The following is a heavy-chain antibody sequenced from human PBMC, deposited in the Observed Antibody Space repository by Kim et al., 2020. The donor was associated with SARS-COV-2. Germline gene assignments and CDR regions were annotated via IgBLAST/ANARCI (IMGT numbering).Heavy chain of an antibody. Sequence: SETLSLTCSVSGGSISRDYWSWIRQPPGKGLEWIGYIHYSGSTTYNPSLESRVAISIDTSKNPFSLNLRFVTAADTALYYCARDRGGLKHYMDVWGKGT. D-gene: IGHD3-10*01. J-gene: IGHJ6*03. CDR2: IHYSGST. V-gene: IGHV4-59*01. CDR3: ARDRGGLKHYMDV. CDR1: GGSISRDY.